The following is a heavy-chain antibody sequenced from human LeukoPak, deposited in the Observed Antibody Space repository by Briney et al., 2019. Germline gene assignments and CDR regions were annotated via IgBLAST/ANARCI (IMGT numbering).Heavy chain of an antibody. V-gene: IGHV4-34*01. J-gene: IGHJ4*02. D-gene: IGHD3-10*01. CDR1: GXSFSGYY. Sequence: SETLSLTCAVYGXSFSGYYWSWIRQPPGKGLEWIGEINHSGSTNYNPSLKSRVTISVDTSKNQFSLKLSPVTAADTAVYYCARGITMVRGVPSKYYFDYWGQGTLVTVSS. CDR3: ARGITMVRGVPSKYYFDY. CDR2: INHSGST.